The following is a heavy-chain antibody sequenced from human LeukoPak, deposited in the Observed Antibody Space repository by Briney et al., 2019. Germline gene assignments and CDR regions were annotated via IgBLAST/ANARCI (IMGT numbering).Heavy chain of an antibody. D-gene: IGHD3-16*01. J-gene: IGHJ3*02. Sequence: SQTLSLTCTVSGGSISSGGYSWSWIRQHPGKGLEWIGCIYYSGSTYYNPSLKSRVTISVDTSKNQFSLKLSSVTAADTAVYYCARVDVECFDIWGQGTMVTVSS. CDR3: ARVDVECFDI. CDR1: GGSISSGGYS. V-gene: IGHV4-31*03. CDR2: IYYSGST.